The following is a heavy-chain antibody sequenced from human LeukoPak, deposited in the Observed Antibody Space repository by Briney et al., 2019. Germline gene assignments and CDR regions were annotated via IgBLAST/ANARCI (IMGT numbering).Heavy chain of an antibody. CDR2: IYYSGST. D-gene: IGHD3-10*01. CDR3: ARLAITMVRGVITPLDV. V-gene: IGHV4-31*03. J-gene: IGHJ6*02. Sequence: TSETLSLTCTVSGGSISSGGYYWSWIRQHPGEGLEWIGYIYYSGSTYYNPSLKSRVTISVDTSKNQFSLKLSSVTAADTAVYYCARLAITMVRGVITPLDVWGQGTTVTVSS. CDR1: GGSISSGGYY.